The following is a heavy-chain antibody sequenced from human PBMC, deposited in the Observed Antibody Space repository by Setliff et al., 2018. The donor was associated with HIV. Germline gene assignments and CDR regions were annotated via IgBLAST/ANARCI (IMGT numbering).Heavy chain of an antibody. Sequence: SETLSLTCTVSGVSINSVLYYWTWIRQPAGKGLEWIGRIYASGNTNYNPSLKSRVTISVDTSKNQFSLKLNSVTAADTAVYYCARFSNTLNWFDPWGQGTLVTVSS. CDR3: ARFSNTLNWFDP. J-gene: IGHJ5*02. CDR1: GVSINSVLYY. D-gene: IGHD4-4*01. CDR2: IYASGNT. V-gene: IGHV4-61*02.